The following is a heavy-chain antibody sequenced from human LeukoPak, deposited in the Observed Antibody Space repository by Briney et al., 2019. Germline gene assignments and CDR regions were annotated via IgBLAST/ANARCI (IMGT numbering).Heavy chain of an antibody. D-gene: IGHD2-2*01. CDR2: ISQEETNK. J-gene: IGHJ4*02. Sequence: PGGSLRLSWAASGSIFSTYGMHWVRQAPGKGLEWVAVISQEETNKYYGDSVKGRFTISRDISTTTVYLQMNSRRAEDTAGYYCAKLSNSGVEYQLPNECFDYWGQGTLVTVSS. V-gene: IGHV3-30*18. CDR3: AKLSNSGVEYQLPNECFDY. CDR1: GSIFSTYG.